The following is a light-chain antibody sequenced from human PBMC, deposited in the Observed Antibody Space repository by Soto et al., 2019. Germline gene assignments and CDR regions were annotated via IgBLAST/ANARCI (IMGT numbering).Light chain of an antibody. CDR3: QHIYTIPIT. CDR1: QSINGN. Sequence: DIQMTQSPSSLSASVGDRVTITCRASQSINGNLNWYRQKLGKAPKLLIYAASTLQGGVPSRFSGSGSGTDFTLTISSLQPEDFATYYCQHIYTIPITFGQGTRLEIK. CDR2: AAS. J-gene: IGKJ5*01. V-gene: IGKV1-39*01.